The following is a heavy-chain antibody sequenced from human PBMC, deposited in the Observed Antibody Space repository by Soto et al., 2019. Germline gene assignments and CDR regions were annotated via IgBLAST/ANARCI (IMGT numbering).Heavy chain of an antibody. Sequence: PSETLSLTCTVSGGSISSYYWSWIRQPPGKGLEWIGYIYYSGSTNYNPSLKSRVTISVDTSKNQVSLKLSSVTAADTAVYYCARYSYGYLSDYFDYWGQGTLVTVSS. V-gene: IGHV4-59*01. CDR1: GGSISSYY. CDR3: ARYSYGYLSDYFDY. J-gene: IGHJ4*02. D-gene: IGHD5-18*01. CDR2: IYYSGST.